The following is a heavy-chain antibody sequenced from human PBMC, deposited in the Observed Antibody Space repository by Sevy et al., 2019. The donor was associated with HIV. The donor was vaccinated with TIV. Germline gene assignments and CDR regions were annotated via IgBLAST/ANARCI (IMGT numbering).Heavy chain of an antibody. CDR2: IIPIFGTA. CDR1: GGTFSSYA. J-gene: IGHJ6*02. Sequence: ASVKVSCKASGGTFSSYAISWVRQAPGQELEWMGGIIPIFGTANYAQKFQGRVTITADESTSTAYMELSSLRSEDTAVYYCARDRCSSTSCYYHGMDVWGQGTTVTVSS. D-gene: IGHD2-2*01. V-gene: IGHV1-69*13. CDR3: ARDRCSSTSCYYHGMDV.